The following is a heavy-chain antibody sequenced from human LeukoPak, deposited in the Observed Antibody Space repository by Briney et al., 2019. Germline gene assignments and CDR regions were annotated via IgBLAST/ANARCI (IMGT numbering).Heavy chain of an antibody. V-gene: IGHV1-69*13. CDR3: AMVLRTAMVMYYFDY. CDR1: GGTFSSYA. J-gene: IGHJ4*02. Sequence: GASVKVSCKASGGTFSSYAISWVRQAPGQGLEWRGGIIPIFGTANYAQKFQGRVTITADESTSTAYMELSSLRSEDTAVYYCAMVLRTAMVMYYFDYWGQGTLVTVSS. CDR2: IIPIFGTA. D-gene: IGHD5-18*01.